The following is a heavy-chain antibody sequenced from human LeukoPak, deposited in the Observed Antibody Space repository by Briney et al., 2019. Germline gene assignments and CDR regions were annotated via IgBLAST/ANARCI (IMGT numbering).Heavy chain of an antibody. Sequence: GGSLRLSCAASGFTLSSYGMHWVRQAPGKGLEWVAVISYDGSNKYYADSVKGRFTISRDNSKNTLDLQMNSLRAEDTAAYYCAKGLRGGDVLWGEYFQHWGQGTLVTVSS. J-gene: IGHJ1*01. CDR1: GFTLSSYG. V-gene: IGHV3-30*18. D-gene: IGHD2-21*02. CDR3: AKGLRGGDVLWGEYFQH. CDR2: ISYDGSNK.